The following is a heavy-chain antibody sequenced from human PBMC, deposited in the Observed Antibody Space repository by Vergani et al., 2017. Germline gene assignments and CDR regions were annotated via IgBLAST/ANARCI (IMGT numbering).Heavy chain of an antibody. D-gene: IGHD6-19*01. Sequence: EVQLLESGGDLVQPGGSLRLSCAASGFTFIMHAMSWVRPAPGKGLEWVSTLSASDRRTHYADSVKGRFTISRDNSKNTLFLHMNSLRPEDTAVYYCAKVGRSDLAGTFGAFDIWGQGTMVTVSS. CDR3: AKVGRSDLAGTFGAFDI. CDR2: LSASDRRT. J-gene: IGHJ3*02. V-gene: IGHV3-23*01. CDR1: GFTFIMHA.